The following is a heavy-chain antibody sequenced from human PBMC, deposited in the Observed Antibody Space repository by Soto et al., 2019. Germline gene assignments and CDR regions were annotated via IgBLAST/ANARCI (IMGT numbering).Heavy chain of an antibody. CDR2: ISSSGSTI. CDR3: ARVWPSSSSSVYYYYYMDV. CDR1: GFTFSDYY. D-gene: IGHD6-6*01. V-gene: IGHV3-11*01. Sequence: GGSLRLSCAASGFTFSDYYMSWIRQAPGKGLEWVSYISSSGSTIYYADSVKGRFTISRDNAKNSLYLQMNSLRAEDTAVYYCARVWPSSSSSVYYYYYMDVWGKGTTVTVSS. J-gene: IGHJ6*03.